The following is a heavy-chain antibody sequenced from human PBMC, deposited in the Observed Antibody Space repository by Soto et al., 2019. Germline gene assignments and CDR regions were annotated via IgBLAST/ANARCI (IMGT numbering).Heavy chain of an antibody. CDR1: GGSISSYY. D-gene: IGHD2-2*02. CDR2: IYYSGST. V-gene: IGHV4-59*08. J-gene: IGHJ5*02. Sequence: PSETLSLTCTVSGGSISSYYWSWIRQPPGKGLEWIGYIYYSGSTNYNPSLKSRLTISVDTSKNQFSLKLSSVTAADTAVYYCARHVVPAAIGDNWFDPWGQRTLVTVSS. CDR3: ARHVVPAAIGDNWFDP.